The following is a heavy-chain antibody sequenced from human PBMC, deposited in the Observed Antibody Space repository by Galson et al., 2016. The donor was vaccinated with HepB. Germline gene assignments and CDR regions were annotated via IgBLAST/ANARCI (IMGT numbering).Heavy chain of an antibody. D-gene: IGHD1-1*01. CDR2: IKHDGREI. Sequence: SLRLSCAASGFIFSNHWMIWVRQAPGKGLEWVANIKHDGREIYYVDSVKGRFSISRDNAKNSLFLQRNSLRVEDTAIYFCVRRHWYDTPWGYFDYWGQGTQVTVSS. CDR1: GFIFSNHW. CDR3: VRRHWYDTPWGYFDY. V-gene: IGHV3-7*03. J-gene: IGHJ4*02.